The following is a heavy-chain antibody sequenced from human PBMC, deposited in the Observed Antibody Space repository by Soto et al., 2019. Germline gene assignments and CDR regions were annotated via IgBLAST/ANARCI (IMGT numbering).Heavy chain of an antibody. Sequence: GGSLRLSCAASGLTFSSYWMHWVRQAPGKGLVWVSHINSDGSSTNDADFVKGRFTISRDNAKRSLYLQMMSLTADDTAIYYCVRGGGGGLFDHWGQGTLVTVSS. CDR2: INSDGSST. D-gene: IGHD2-15*01. V-gene: IGHV3-74*01. CDR3: VRGGGGGLFDH. J-gene: IGHJ4*02. CDR1: GLTFSSYW.